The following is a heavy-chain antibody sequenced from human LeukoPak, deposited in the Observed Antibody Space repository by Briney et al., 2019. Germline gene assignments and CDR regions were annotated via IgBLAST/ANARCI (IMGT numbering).Heavy chain of an antibody. J-gene: IGHJ3*02. CDR1: GYSFSNYR. D-gene: IGHD2-21*02. V-gene: IGHV5-51*01. Sequence: GESLKISCMGSGYSFSNYRIGWVRQMPGKGLEWMGIIYPDESNTRYSPSFQGQVTVSADKSISTAYLQWSSLKASDTAMYYCATPGGIHCGGDCDAFDIWGQGTMVTVSS. CDR2: IYPDESNT. CDR3: ATPGGIHCGGDCDAFDI.